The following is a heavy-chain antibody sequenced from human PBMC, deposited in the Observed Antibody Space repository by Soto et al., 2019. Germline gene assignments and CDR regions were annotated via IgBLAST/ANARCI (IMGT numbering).Heavy chain of an antibody. V-gene: IGHV4-31*03. CDR2: IYYSGNT. J-gene: IGHJ6*02. D-gene: IGHD3-16*01. CDR3: SRNPALGHYVYYGMYV. Sequence: TLCLTGIVSGGSISTTGYFWTWIRQHPGKGLEWIGSIYYSGNTYYTQSLKSRFSISVDTSESQFSLTVNSVTAADTAVYYCSRNPALGHYVYYGMYVWGQGTTVTVSS. CDR1: GGSISTTGYF.